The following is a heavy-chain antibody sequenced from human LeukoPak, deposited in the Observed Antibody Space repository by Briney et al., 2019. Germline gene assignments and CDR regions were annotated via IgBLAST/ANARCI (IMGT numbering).Heavy chain of an antibody. CDR2: TNPNSGGT. CDR1: GYTFTGYY. V-gene: IGHV1-2*02. CDR3: ARLDCSSTSCSDYYFDY. D-gene: IGHD2-2*01. Sequence: GASVKVSCKSSGYTFTGYYMHWVRQAPGQGLEWMGWTNPNSGGTNYAQKFQGRVTMTRDTSISTAYMELSRLRSDDTAVYYCARLDCSSTSCSDYYFDYWGQGTLVTVSS. J-gene: IGHJ4*02.